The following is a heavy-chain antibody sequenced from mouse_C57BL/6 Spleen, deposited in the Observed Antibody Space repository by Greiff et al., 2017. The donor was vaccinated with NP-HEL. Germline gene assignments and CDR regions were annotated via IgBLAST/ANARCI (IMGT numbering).Heavy chain of an antibody. D-gene: IGHD1-1*01. V-gene: IGHV5-17*01. CDR3: ASLITTVVARAMDY. CDR2: ISSGSSTI. Sequence: EVMLVESGGGLVKPGGSLKLSCAASGFTFSDYGMHWVRQAPEKGLEWVAYISSGSSTIYYADTVKGRFTISRDNAKNTLFLQMTSLRSEDTAMYYCASLITTVVARAMDYWGQGTSVTVSS. CDR1: GFTFSDYG. J-gene: IGHJ4*01.